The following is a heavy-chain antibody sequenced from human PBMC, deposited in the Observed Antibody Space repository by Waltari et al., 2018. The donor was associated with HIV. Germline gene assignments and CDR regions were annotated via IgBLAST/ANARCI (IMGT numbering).Heavy chain of an antibody. CDR2: VYYSGIT. CDR1: GGSVSSISYY. CDR3: ARDQGGRLRTGAAAEFDY. D-gene: IGHD1-1*01. V-gene: IGHV4-39*07. Sequence: QLQLQESGPGLVKPSETLSLTCTVSGGSVSSISYYCGWIRQPPGKGLEWIGTVYYSGITYYNPSLMSRVTISVDTSKNQFSLKLTSVTAADTALYYCARDQGGRLRTGAAAEFDYWGQGTLVTVSS. J-gene: IGHJ4*02.